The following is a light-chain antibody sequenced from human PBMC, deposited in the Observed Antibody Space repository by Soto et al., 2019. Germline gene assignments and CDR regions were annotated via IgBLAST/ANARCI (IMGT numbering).Light chain of an antibody. V-gene: IGLV2-11*01. CDR1: SSDVGGYNY. Sequence: QSALTQPRSVSGSPGQSVTISCTGTSSDVGGYNYVSWYQQYPGKAPKVMIYDVSKRPSGVPDRFSGSKSGNTASLTISGLQAEDEADYYCCSYTRFYSYVFGTGTKLTVL. CDR3: CSYTRFYSYV. J-gene: IGLJ1*01. CDR2: DVS.